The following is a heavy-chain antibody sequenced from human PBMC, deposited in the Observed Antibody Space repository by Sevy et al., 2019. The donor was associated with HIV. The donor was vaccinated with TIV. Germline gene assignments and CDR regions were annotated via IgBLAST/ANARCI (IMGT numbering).Heavy chain of an antibody. Sequence: AAVKVSCKASGGTLSNYAITWVGQAPGQGLEWMGEIIPIFNKTNNAQKFQGRVTISADESTSTAYMELSSLRSEDTAVYHCASTKDNYGVCYCRSYYLDYWAQGTLVTVSS. V-gene: IGHV1-69*13. CDR2: IIPIFNKT. D-gene: IGHD2-8*01. J-gene: IGHJ4*02. CDR3: ASTKDNYGVCYCRSYYLDY. CDR1: GGTLSNYA.